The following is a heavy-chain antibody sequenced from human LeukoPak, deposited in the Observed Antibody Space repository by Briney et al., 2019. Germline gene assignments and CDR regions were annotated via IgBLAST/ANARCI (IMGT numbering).Heavy chain of an antibody. V-gene: IGHV4-39*01. D-gene: IGHD5-24*01. CDR1: GFTFSTSW. CDR2: IYYSGST. CDR3: ARHHRDGYYRGHFDY. Sequence: GSLRLSCAASGFTFSTSWMHWVRQTPGKGLEWIGSIYYSGSTYYNPSLKSRVTISVDTSKNQFSLKLSSVTAADTAVYYCARHHRDGYYRGHFDYWGQGTLVTVSS. J-gene: IGHJ4*02.